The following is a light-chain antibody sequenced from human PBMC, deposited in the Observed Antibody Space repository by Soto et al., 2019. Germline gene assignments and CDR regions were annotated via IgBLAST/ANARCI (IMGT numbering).Light chain of an antibody. CDR3: QQYNIYPLT. Sequence: DVQMTQSPSSLSASVGDRVTITCRASQDINSWLAWYQQKPGKAPKSLIYAASSLQTGVPSRFTCSESGTDFTLTISSLQPKDSATYYCQQYNIYPLTFGGGTKVEIK. V-gene: IGKV1D-16*01. CDR2: AAS. J-gene: IGKJ4*01. CDR1: QDINSW.